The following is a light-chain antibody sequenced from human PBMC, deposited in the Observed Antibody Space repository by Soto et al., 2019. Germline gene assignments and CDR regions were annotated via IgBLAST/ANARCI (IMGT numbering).Light chain of an antibody. CDR3: CSYVGATTYV. Sequence: GQSITISCTGTSSTVGGFNVVSWYQQHPGKAPKVIIYEGIKRPSGVSNRFSGSNSGSTASLTISGLQAEDEADYYCCSYVGATTYVFGTGTKGTVL. J-gene: IGLJ1*01. CDR1: SSTVGGFNV. V-gene: IGLV2-23*01. CDR2: EGI.